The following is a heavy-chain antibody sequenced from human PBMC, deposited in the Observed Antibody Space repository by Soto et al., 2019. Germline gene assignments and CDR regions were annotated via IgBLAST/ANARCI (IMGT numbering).Heavy chain of an antibody. V-gene: IGHV3-23*01. J-gene: IGHJ4*02. Sequence: EVQLLESGGGLVQPGGSLRLSCAASGFTFSSYAMRWVRQAPVKGLGWVSPISGSGGSTYYADSVKGRFTISRDNSKNTLYLQMNSLRAEDTAVYYCARRGSGSYYDYWGQGTLVTVSS. CDR1: GFTFSSYA. CDR2: ISGSGGST. CDR3: ARRGSGSYYDY. D-gene: IGHD1-26*01.